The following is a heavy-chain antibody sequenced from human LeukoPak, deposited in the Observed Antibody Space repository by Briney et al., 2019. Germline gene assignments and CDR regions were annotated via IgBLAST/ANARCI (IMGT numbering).Heavy chain of an antibody. J-gene: IGHJ4*02. D-gene: IGHD3-16*02. CDR3: AMDQKVILGLFDY. CDR1: GFNFNTYA. V-gene: IGHV3-30*01. Sequence: PGRSLRLSCAASGFNFNTYAMNWVRQAPGKGLEWVAVLSHDESVRYYADSVKGRFTISRDNSKNTLYLQMNSLRTEDTAVYYCAMDQKVILGLFDYWGQGALVTVSS. CDR2: LSHDESVR.